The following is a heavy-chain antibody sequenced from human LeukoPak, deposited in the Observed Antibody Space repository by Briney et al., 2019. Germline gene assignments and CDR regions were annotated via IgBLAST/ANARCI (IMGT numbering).Heavy chain of an antibody. CDR1: GFTFNNYA. CDR3: AKFLPTHIVVANYYFDY. V-gene: IGHV3-23*01. CDR2: ISGSGGST. Sequence: GGSLRLSCATSGFTFNNYAMSWVRQAPGKGLEWVSAISGSGGSTYYADSVKGRFTISRDNSKNTLYLQMNSLRAEDTAVYYCAKFLPTHIVVANYYFDYWGQGTLVTVSS. D-gene: IGHD2-21*01. J-gene: IGHJ4*02.